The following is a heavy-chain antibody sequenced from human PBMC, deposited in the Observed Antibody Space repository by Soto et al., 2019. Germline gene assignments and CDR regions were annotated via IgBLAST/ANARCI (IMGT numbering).Heavy chain of an antibody. CDR1: GGSISSGGYY. CDR2: IYYSGST. V-gene: IGHV4-31*03. CDR3: ARDKRTDYGMDV. D-gene: IGHD2-21*02. J-gene: IGHJ6*02. Sequence: PSETLSLTCTVSGGSISSGGYYWSWIRQHPGKGLEWIGYIYYSGSTYYNPSLKSRVTISVDTSKNQFSLKLSSVTAADTAVYYCARDKRTDYGMDVWGQGTTVTVSS.